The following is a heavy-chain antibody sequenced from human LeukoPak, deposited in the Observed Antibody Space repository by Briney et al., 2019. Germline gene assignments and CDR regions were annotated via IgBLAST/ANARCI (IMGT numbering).Heavy chain of an antibody. D-gene: IGHD3-9*01. CDR3: AKELNNDILTGLRWNAFHI. CDR2: ISGSGGST. J-gene: IGHJ3*02. Sequence: GGSLRLSCAASGFTFSSYAKSWVRQAPGKGLEWVSSISGSGGSTYYADSVKGRFTISRDNSKNTLYLQMNSLRAEDTAVYYCAKELNNDILTGLRWNAFHIWGQGTMVTVSS. CDR1: GFTFSSYA. V-gene: IGHV3-23*01.